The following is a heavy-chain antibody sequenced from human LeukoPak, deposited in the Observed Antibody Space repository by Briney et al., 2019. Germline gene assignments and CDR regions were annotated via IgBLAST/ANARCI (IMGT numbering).Heavy chain of an antibody. CDR1: GFTFSDYY. Sequence: GGSLRLSCAASGFTFSDYYMSWIRQAPGKGLEWVSYISSSGSTIYYADSVKGRFTISRDNAKNSLYLQMNSLRAEDTAVYYCARDLRNSGESWLQLGDWFDPWGQGTLVTVSS. CDR2: ISSSGSTI. D-gene: IGHD5-24*01. V-gene: IGHV3-11*01. J-gene: IGHJ5*02. CDR3: ARDLRNSGESWLQLGDWFDP.